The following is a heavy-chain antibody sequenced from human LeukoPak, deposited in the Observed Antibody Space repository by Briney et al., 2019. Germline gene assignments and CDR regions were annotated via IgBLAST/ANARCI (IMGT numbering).Heavy chain of an antibody. CDR1: GYTFTSYY. V-gene: IGHV1-46*01. D-gene: IGHD2-15*01. Sequence: GASVMVSCKASGYTFTSYYMHWVRQAPGQGLEWMGIINPSGGSTSYAQKFQGRVTMTRDTSTSTVYMELSSLRSEDTAVYYCARDRQGAIVVVVAATGHSYGMDVWGQGTTVTVSS. CDR3: ARDRQGAIVVVVAATGHSYGMDV. CDR2: INPSGGST. J-gene: IGHJ6*02.